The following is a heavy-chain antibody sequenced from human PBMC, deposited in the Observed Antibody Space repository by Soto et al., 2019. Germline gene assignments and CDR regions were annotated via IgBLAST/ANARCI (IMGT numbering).Heavy chain of an antibody. J-gene: IGHJ4*02. CDR2: ISSNGEKT. CDR1: GFTFSRYA. CDR3: VKSATIAAAGTDYFDY. D-gene: IGHD6-13*01. V-gene: IGHV3-64D*06. Sequence: PGGSLRLSCSVSGFTFSRYAMHWVRQAPGKGLEYVSGISSNGEKTYYADPVKGRFTISRDNSKNTLYLQMGSLRGEDTALYHCVKSATIAAAGTDYFDYSGQGTMVAVYS.